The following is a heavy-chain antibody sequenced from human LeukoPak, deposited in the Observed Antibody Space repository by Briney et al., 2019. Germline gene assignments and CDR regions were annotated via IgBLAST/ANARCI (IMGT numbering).Heavy chain of an antibody. CDR2: IYTSGIT. Sequence: PSETLSLTCTVSGGSISSYYWSWIRQPAGKGLEWIGHIYTSGITNYNPSLKSRVTMSVNMSKNQFSLKLSSVTAADTAVYYCARVLWSGYYGDAFDIWGQGTMVTVSS. J-gene: IGHJ3*02. D-gene: IGHD3-3*01. CDR1: GGSISSYY. CDR3: ARVLWSGYYGDAFDI. V-gene: IGHV4-4*07.